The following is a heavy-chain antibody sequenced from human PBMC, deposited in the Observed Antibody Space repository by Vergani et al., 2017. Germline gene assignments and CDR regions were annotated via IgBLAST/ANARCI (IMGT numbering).Heavy chain of an antibody. D-gene: IGHD3-3*01. V-gene: IGHV5-51*03. CDR2: IYAGDSDV. CDR3: AKTHDFSSLYSSYNWFDP. CDR1: GYSITNYW. J-gene: IGHJ5*02. Sequence: EVHLVQSGAEVKKPGESLKISCQGSGYSITNYWIAWVRQRPGKGLEWMGIIYAGDSDVRYSPSFQGQVTMSVDKSLSTAYLQWSSLKASDTATYYCAKTHDFSSLYSSYNWFDPWGQGTQVTVSS.